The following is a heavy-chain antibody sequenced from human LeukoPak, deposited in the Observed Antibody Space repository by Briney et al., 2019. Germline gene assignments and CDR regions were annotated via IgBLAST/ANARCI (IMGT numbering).Heavy chain of an antibody. CDR2: INPKSGGT. CDR3: AREEYGFDP. J-gene: IGHJ5*02. Sequence: ASVKVSCKASGYTFSSYYMYWVRQAPGQGLEWMGWINPKSGGTNYAQKFQGRVTMTRDTSIHTAYMELSRLRSDDTAVYYCAREEYGFDPWGQGTLVTVPS. CDR1: GYTFSSYY. D-gene: IGHD2-2*01. V-gene: IGHV1-2*02.